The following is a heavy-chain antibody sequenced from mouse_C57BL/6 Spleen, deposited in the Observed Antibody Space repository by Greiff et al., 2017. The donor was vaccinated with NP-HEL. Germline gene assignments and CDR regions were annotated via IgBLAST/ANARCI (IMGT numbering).Heavy chain of an antibody. CDR2: IYPGDGDT. J-gene: IGHJ4*01. CDR1: GYAFSSSW. Sequence: VKLMESGPELVKPGASVKISCKASGYAFSSSWMNWVKQRPGKGLEWIGRIYPGDGDTNYNGKFKGKATLTADKSSSTAYMQLSSLTSEDSAVYYCARGGNSYYAMDYWGQGTSVTVSS. V-gene: IGHV1-82*01. D-gene: IGHD2-1*01. CDR3: ARGGNSYYAMDY.